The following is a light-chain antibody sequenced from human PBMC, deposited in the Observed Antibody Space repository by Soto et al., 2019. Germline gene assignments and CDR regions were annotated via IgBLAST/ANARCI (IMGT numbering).Light chain of an antibody. J-gene: IGKJ5*01. CDR1: QSVSSY. V-gene: IGKV3-20*01. Sequence: EIVMTQSPATLSVSPGESVTLSCRASQSVSSYLAWYQQKPGQAPRLLIYDASNRATGIPDRFSGSGSGTDFTLTISRLEPEDFAVYYCQQYGSSSTFGQGTRLEIK. CDR3: QQYGSSST. CDR2: DAS.